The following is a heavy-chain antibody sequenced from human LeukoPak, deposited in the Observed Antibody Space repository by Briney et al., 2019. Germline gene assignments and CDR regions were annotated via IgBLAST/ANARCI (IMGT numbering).Heavy chain of an antibody. CDR3: ARHPFSGGYYDAFDF. Sequence: GESLKISCKGSGYSFTSYWIGWVRQMPGKGLEWMGIIFPADSDTRYSPSFQGQVTISADKSIGAAYLQWSSLKASDTAMYYCARHPFSGGYYDAFDFWGQGTMVTVSS. CDR2: IFPADSDT. J-gene: IGHJ3*01. CDR1: GYSFTSYW. V-gene: IGHV5-51*01. D-gene: IGHD1-26*01.